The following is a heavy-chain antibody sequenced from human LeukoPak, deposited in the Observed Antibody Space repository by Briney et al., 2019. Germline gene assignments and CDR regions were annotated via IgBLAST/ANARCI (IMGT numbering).Heavy chain of an antibody. CDR2: IYYSGST. V-gene: IGHV4-39*01. J-gene: IGHJ2*01. D-gene: IGHD6-19*01. CDR3: AKTRIAVAGWHWYFDL. CDR1: GGSISSSSYY. Sequence: SETLSLTCTVSGGSISSSSYYWGWLRQPPGKGLEWIGSIYYSGSTYYNPSLKSRVTISVDTSKNQFSLKLSSVTAADTAVYYCAKTRIAVAGWHWYFDLWGRGTLVTVSS.